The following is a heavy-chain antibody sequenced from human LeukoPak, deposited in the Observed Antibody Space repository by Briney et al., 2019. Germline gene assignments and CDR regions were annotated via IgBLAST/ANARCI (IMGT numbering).Heavy chain of an antibody. V-gene: IGHV3-64*01. CDR2: ISSKGDNI. D-gene: IGHD6-13*01. J-gene: IGHJ6*04. CDR1: GFTFSSYA. CDR3: GRVRISAARGYMDV. Sequence: GGSLRLSCAGSGFTFSSYAIHWVRQAPGRGLEYVSTISSKGDNIFYANSVKGRFTTSRDNSKNTVYLQMGSLRAEDMAVYYCGRVRISAARGYMDVWGKGTTVTVSS.